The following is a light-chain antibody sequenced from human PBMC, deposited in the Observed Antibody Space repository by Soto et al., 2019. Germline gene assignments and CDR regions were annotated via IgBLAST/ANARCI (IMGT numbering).Light chain of an antibody. J-gene: IGKJ5*01. CDR1: QSLLHTSGYTY. CDR2: LVS. Sequence: DIVKTQSPLSLPVSPGEPASISCRSSQSLLHTSGYTYLDWYLQRPGQSPQLLIYLVSNRASGVPDRFSGSGSGTDFTLKISRVEAEDVGVYYCMQGTQIPSTFGQGTRLEIK. CDR3: MQGTQIPST. V-gene: IGKV2-28*01.